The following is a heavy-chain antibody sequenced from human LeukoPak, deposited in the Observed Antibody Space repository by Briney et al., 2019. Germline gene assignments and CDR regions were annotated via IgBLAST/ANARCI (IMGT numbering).Heavy chain of an antibody. CDR3: AKEDNSMDV. Sequence: SETLSLTCAVSGGSFSGYYWTWIRQPPGKGLEWIGEINHSGNANYNPSLKSRVTISLDMSENHFSLKLTSVTAADTAVYYCAKEDNSMDVWGQGTTVTVSS. D-gene: IGHD2-15*01. V-gene: IGHV4-34*01. CDR2: INHSGNA. J-gene: IGHJ6*02. CDR1: GGSFSGYY.